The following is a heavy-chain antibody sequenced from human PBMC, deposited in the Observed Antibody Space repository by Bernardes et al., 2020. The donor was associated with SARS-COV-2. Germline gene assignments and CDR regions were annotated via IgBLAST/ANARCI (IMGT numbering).Heavy chain of an antibody. Sequence: EGPLFLSCAASGFTFSTYAMSWVRQAPGQGLEWVSAISGSGGSTYYADSVKGRFTISRDNSKNTLYLQVNSLRADDTAVYYCAKLVASTLTGPFDCWGQGTLVTVSS. D-gene: IGHD2-15*01. CDR3: AKLVASTLTGPFDC. CDR1: GFTFSTYA. J-gene: IGHJ4*02. CDR2: ISGSGGST. V-gene: IGHV3-23*01.